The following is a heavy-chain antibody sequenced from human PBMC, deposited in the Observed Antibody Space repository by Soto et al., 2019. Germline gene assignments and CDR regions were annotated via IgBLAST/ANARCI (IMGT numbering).Heavy chain of an antibody. CDR1: GFTVSSNY. Sequence: GGSLRLSCAASGFTVSSNYMSWVRQAPGKGLEWVSVIYSGGSTYYADSVKGRFTISRHNSKNTLYLQMTSLRAEDMSVYYCASQGAVAGSGMDVWGQGTTVTVSS. V-gene: IGHV3-53*04. CDR3: ASQGAVAGSGMDV. CDR2: IYSGGST. J-gene: IGHJ6*02. D-gene: IGHD6-19*01.